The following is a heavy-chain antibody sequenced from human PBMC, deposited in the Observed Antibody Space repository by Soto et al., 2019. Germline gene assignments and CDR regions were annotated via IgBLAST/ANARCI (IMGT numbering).Heavy chain of an antibody. CDR1: GYTFTSYD. CDR2: INPIFGTA. D-gene: IGHD2-21*01. Sequence: SVKVSCKASGYTFTSYDINWVRQATGQGLEWMGWINPIFGTANYAQKFQGRVTITADESTSTAYMELSSLRSEDTAVYYCASSNGHNNWFDPWGQGTLVTVSS. V-gene: IGHV1-69*13. J-gene: IGHJ5*02. CDR3: ASSNGHNNWFDP.